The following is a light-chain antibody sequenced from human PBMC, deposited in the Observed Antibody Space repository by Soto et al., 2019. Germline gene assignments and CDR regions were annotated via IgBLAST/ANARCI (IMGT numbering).Light chain of an antibody. CDR2: DTC. J-gene: IGKJ1*01. CDR1: QRIGTY. CDR3: QHRSNSPPTWT. V-gene: IGKV3-11*01. Sequence: EIVLTQSPATLSLSPGDRATLSCRASQRIGTYLAWYQQKAGQAPSLLIYDTCNRATGIPTRFSGSGSGTDFTLTISSLEPEDFAVYFCQHRSNSPPTWTFGQGTKVEIK.